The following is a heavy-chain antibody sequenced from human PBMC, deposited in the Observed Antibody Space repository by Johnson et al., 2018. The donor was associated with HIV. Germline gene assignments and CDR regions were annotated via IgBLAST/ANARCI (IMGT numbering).Heavy chain of an antibody. CDR3: TTGPLRSSRGAFDI. CDR2: LKSRADGGTT. V-gene: IGHV3-15*05. D-gene: IGHD2-2*01. J-gene: IGHJ3*02. CDR1: GFPFSNAW. Sequence: EVQLVESGGGLVKPGGSLRLSCRASGFPFSNAWMNWVRQAPGKGLEWVGRLKSRADGGTTDYAVSVKDRFTISRDDSKNTLYLQMNSLKIEDTAVYYCTTGPLRSSRGAFDIWGQGTMVTVSS.